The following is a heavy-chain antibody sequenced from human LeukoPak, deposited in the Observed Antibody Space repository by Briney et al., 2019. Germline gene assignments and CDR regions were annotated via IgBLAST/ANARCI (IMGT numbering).Heavy chain of an antibody. CDR2: ISSSSSYI. Sequence: GGSLRLSCAASGFTFSSYSMNWVRQAPGKGLEWVSSISSSSSYIYYADSVRCRFTIFRSNAKKSLYLQMNGLRAEDTAVYYCAKVRAFVDTAMVAFDIWGQGTMVTVSS. CDR1: GFTFSSYS. CDR3: AKVRAFVDTAMVAFDI. J-gene: IGHJ3*02. V-gene: IGHV3-21*01. D-gene: IGHD5-18*01.